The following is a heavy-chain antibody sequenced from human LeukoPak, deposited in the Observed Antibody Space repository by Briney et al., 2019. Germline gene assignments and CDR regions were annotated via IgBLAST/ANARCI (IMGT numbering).Heavy chain of an antibody. CDR3: VKDLNVEGATGFFDL. D-gene: IGHD1-26*01. Sequence: GGSLRLSCAASGFTFDDYAMHWVRQTPGKGLEWVSGITRNSATIVYADSVKGRFTISRDNAGNSLYLQMNSLRPEDTALYHCVKDLNVEGATGFFDLWGRGTLVTVSS. J-gene: IGHJ2*01. V-gene: IGHV3-9*01. CDR2: ITRNSATI. CDR1: GFTFDDYA.